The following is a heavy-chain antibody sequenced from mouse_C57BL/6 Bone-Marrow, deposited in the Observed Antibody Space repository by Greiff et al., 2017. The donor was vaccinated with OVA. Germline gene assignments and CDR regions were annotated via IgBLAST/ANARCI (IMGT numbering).Heavy chain of an antibody. CDR1: GYTFTDYY. Sequence: EVQLQQSGPVLVKPGASVKMSCKASGYTFTDYYMNWVKQSHGKSLEWIGVINPYNGGTSYNQKFKGKATLTVDKSSSTAYMELNSLTSEDSAVYYCARGYYSTLYYFDYWGQGTTLTVSS. D-gene: IGHD2-5*01. CDR2: INPYNGGT. CDR3: ARGYYSTLYYFDY. J-gene: IGHJ2*01. V-gene: IGHV1-19*01.